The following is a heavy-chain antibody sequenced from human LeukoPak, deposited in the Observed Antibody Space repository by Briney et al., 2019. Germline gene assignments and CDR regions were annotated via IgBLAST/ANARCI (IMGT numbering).Heavy chain of an antibody. CDR3: ARRKLVDGNYGMDV. CDR2: IIPIFGTA. CDR1: GGTFSSYA. Sequence: ASVKVSCTASGGTFSSYAISWVRQAPGQGLEWMGGIIPIFGTANYAQKFQGRVTITADESTSTAYMELSSLRSEGTAVYYCARRKLVDGNYGMDVWGQGTTVTVSS. D-gene: IGHD6-13*01. V-gene: IGHV1-69*13. J-gene: IGHJ6*02.